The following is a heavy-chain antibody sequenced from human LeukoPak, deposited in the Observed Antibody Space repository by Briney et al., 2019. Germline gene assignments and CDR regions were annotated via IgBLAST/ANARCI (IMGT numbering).Heavy chain of an antibody. V-gene: IGHV1-2*04. D-gene: IGHD6-13*01. Sequence: SVKVSCKASGYTFTGYYMHWVRQAPGQGLEWMGWINPNSGGTNYAQKFQGWVTMTRDTSISTAYMELSRLRSDDTAVYYCARGGRIAAAVTPCWGQGTLVTVSS. CDR3: ARGGRIAAAVTPC. J-gene: IGHJ4*02. CDR1: GYTFTGYY. CDR2: INPNSGGT.